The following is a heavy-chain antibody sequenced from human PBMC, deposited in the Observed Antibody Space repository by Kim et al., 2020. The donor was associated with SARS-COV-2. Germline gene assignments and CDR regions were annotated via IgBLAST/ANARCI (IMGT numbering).Heavy chain of an antibody. D-gene: IGHD4-17*01. Sequence: TRYSPSFQGQVTISADKSISTAYLQWSSLKASDTAMYYCARAPELGDYVTWGQGTLVTVSS. V-gene: IGHV5-51*01. CDR3: ARAPELGDYVT. J-gene: IGHJ5*02. CDR2: T.